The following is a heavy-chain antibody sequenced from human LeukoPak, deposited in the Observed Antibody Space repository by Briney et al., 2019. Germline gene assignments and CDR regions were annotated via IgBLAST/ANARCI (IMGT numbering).Heavy chain of an antibody. Sequence: SVKVSCKASGGTFSSYAISWVRQAPGQGLEWMGGIIPILGTANYAQKFQGRVTITTDESTSTAYMELSSLRSEDTAVYYCARGCSSTSCYYGFDPWGQGTLVTVSS. J-gene: IGHJ5*02. CDR2: IIPILGTA. CDR1: GGTFSSYA. V-gene: IGHV1-69*05. CDR3: ARGCSSTSCYYGFDP. D-gene: IGHD2-2*01.